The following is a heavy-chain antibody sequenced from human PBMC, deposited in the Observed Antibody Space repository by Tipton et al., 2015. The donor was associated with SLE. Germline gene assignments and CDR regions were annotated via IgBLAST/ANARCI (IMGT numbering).Heavy chain of an antibody. CDR1: GFTVSSNY. Sequence: GSLRLSCAASGFTVSSNYMSWIRQAPGKGLEWVSYISSSGSTIYYADSVKGRFTISRDNAKNSLYLQMNSLRAEDTAVYYCARIIHFWSGYYTVDFDIWGQGTMVTVSS. CDR3: ARIIHFWSGYYTVDFDI. CDR2: ISSSGSTI. J-gene: IGHJ3*02. D-gene: IGHD3-3*02. V-gene: IGHV3-11*01.